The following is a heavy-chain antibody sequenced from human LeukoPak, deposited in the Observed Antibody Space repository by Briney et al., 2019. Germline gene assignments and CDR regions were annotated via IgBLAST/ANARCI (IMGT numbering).Heavy chain of an antibody. V-gene: IGHV3-53*01. CDR3: ARGRDYFPIDY. CDR2: TYSGGNT. J-gene: IGHJ4*02. Sequence: GGSLRLSCAASGLTASSSHMTWVRQTPGKGLVWVSVTYSGGNTDYADSVKGRFTISRDNSRNTLYLQMSSLRVEDTAIYYCARGRDYFPIDYWGQGTFVIVSS. D-gene: IGHD2/OR15-2a*01. CDR1: GLTASSSH.